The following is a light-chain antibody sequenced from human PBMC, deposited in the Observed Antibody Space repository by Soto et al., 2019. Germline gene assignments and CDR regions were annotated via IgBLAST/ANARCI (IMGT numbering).Light chain of an antibody. V-gene: IGLV3-25*03. J-gene: IGLJ1*01. CDR1: ALPKQY. CDR2: KDS. CDR3: QSADSRGTYYV. Sequence: SYELTQPPSVSVSPGQTARITCSGDALPKQYAYWYQQKPGQAPVLVIYKDSERPSGIPERFSGSSSGTTVTLTISGVQAEDEADYSCQSADSRGTYYVFGTGTKLTVL.